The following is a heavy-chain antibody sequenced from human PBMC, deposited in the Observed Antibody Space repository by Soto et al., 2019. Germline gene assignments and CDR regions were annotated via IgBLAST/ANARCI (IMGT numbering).Heavy chain of an antibody. CDR3: PRPKIPARSRDYNYPLDL. Sequence: GESLKISCKGSGYIFSIYWIGWVRQVPGKGLEWMGIIYPGDSDTRYNPSFQGQVTISVDKSTSTAYLRWNSLKASDTAIYYCPRPKIPARSRDYNYPLDLWGQGTRVTVSS. CDR1: GYIFSIYW. CDR2: IYPGDSDT. V-gene: IGHV5-51*01. D-gene: IGHD3-22*01. J-gene: IGHJ4*02.